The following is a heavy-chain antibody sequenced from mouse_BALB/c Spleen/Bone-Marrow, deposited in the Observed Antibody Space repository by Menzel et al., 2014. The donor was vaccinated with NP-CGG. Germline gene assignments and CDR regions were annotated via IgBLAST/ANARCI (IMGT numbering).Heavy chain of an antibody. CDR3: ARQITTVDYAMDY. D-gene: IGHD1-1*01. V-gene: IGHV1-7*01. CDR2: INPSTGYT. Sequence: QVHVKQSGAELAKPGASVKMSCKASGYTFTSYWMRWVKQRPGQGLEWIGYINPSTGYTEYNQKFKDKATLTADKSSSTAYMQLSSLTSEDSAVYYCARQITTVDYAMDYWGQGTSVTVSS. J-gene: IGHJ4*01. CDR1: GYTFTSYW.